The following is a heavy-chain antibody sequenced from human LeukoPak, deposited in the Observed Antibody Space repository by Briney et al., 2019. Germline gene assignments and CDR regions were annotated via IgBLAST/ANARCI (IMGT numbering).Heavy chain of an antibody. Sequence: GGSLRLSCAASGFTFSSYSMNWVRQAPGKGLEWVSSISSSSSYIYYADSVKGRFTISRDNAKNSLCLQMNSLRAEDTAVYYCARDSVTAMGMGLFDYWGQGTLVTVSS. CDR2: ISSSSSYI. V-gene: IGHV3-21*01. CDR1: GFTFSSYS. J-gene: IGHJ4*02. D-gene: IGHD5-18*01. CDR3: ARDSVTAMGMGLFDY.